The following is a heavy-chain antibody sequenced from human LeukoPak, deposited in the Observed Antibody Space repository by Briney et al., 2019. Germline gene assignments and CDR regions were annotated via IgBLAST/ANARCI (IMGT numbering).Heavy chain of an antibody. CDR3: AGGVTMVRGLSYTWFDP. V-gene: IGHV1-69*04. CDR1: DGSVSSYA. D-gene: IGHD3-10*01. J-gene: IGHJ5*02. Sequence: VKDSPKASDGSVSSYAICWGWPAPGQGLEWMGRIILILGIANYTQKFQGRVTITADKSTSTAYMGLSSLRSEETAVYYCAGGVTMVRGLSYTWFDPWGQGTLVTVSS. CDR2: IILILGIA.